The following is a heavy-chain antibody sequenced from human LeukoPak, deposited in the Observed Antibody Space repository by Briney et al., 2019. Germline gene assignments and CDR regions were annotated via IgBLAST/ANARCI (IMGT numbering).Heavy chain of an antibody. CDR2: IWSDGTEK. J-gene: IGHJ4*02. D-gene: IGHD4-11*01. CDR1: GFTYSHYG. CDR3: AKDAERGFDYSNSLQY. V-gene: IGHV3-33*06. Sequence: GGSLRLSCAASGFTYSHYGMHWVRQAPGKGLDWVAVIWSDGTEKYYGDAVKGRFTISRDNSRNTLYLQTNSLRGEDTAVYYCAKDAERGFDYSNSLQYWGQGTLVTVS.